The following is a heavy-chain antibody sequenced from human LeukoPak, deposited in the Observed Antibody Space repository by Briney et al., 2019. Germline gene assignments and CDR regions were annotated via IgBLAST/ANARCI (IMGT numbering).Heavy chain of an antibody. V-gene: IGHV4-59*12. CDR3: AGVAHDLYPYYFDY. CDR2: IYYSGTT. CDR1: GFTFSSYG. D-gene: IGHD5/OR15-5a*01. Sequence: PGGTLRLSCAASGFTFSSYGMSWVRQAPGKGLEWIAYIYYSGTTYYNPSLKSRVTISVDTSKNQFSLKLSSVTAADTAVYYCAGVAHDLYPYYFDYWGQGTLVTVSS. J-gene: IGHJ4*02.